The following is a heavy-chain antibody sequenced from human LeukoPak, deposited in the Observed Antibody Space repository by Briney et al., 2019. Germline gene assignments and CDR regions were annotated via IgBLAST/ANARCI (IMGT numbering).Heavy chain of an antibody. CDR3: AELGITMIGGV. CDR2: ISSSGSTI. CDR1: GFTFTSFG. V-gene: IGHV3-48*04. D-gene: IGHD3-10*02. J-gene: IGHJ6*04. Sequence: GGSLRLSCAASGFTFTSFGMSWVRQAPGKGLEWVSYISSSGSTIYYADSVKGRFTISRDNAKNSLYLQMNSLRAEDTAVYYCAELGITMIGGVWGKGTTVTISS.